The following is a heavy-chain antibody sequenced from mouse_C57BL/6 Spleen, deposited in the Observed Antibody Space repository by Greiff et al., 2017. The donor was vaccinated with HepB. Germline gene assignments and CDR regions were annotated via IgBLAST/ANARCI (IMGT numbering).Heavy chain of an antibody. CDR1: GYTFTSYW. J-gene: IGHJ4*01. Sequence: QVQLQHPGTELVKPGASVKLSCKASGYTFTSYWMHWVKQRPGQGLEWIGNINPSNGGTNYNEKFKSKATLTVDKSSSTAYMQLSSLTSEDSAVYYCARGDSNYYAMDYWGQGTSVTVSS. V-gene: IGHV1-53*01. CDR2: INPSNGGT. D-gene: IGHD2-5*01. CDR3: ARGDSNYYAMDY.